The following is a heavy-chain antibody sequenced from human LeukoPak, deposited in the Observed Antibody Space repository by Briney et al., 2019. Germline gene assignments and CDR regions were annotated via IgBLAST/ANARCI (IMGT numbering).Heavy chain of an antibody. J-gene: IGHJ4*02. CDR1: GYTFTGYY. CDR3: ARDRDYGDYTFDY. Sequence: ASVKVSCKASGYTFTGYYMHWVRQAPGQGLGWMGWINPNSGGTNYAQKFQGRVTMTRDTSISTAYMELSRLRSDDTAVYYCARDRDYGDYTFDYWGQGTLVTVSS. D-gene: IGHD4-17*01. CDR2: INPNSGGT. V-gene: IGHV1-2*02.